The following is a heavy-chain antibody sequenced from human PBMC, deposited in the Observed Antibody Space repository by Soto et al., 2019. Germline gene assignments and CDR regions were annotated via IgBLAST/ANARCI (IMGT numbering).Heavy chain of an antibody. CDR1: GGSFSGYY. J-gene: IGHJ5*02. D-gene: IGHD3-10*01. V-gene: IGHV4-34*01. CDR3: ARRVATSVHDGFNNWFAP. Sequence: SSETLSLTCAVYGGSFSGYYWSWIRQPPGKGLEWIGEINHSGSTNYNPSIKSRITITVDTSKNQYSLKMKSVTVADSAVYFCARRVATSVHDGFNNWFAPWGQGMLVT. CDR2: INHSGST.